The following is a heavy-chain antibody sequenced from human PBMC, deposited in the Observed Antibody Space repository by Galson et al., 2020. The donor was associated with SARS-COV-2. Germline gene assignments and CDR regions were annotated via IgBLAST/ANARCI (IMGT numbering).Heavy chain of an antibody. CDR1: GGSMNDYY. V-gene: IGHV4-59*01. J-gene: IGHJ3*02. CDR3: AREQRGRDPHAGPFDI. D-gene: IGHD1-1*01. CDR2: IYFNGNT. Sequence: SETLSLTCTVSGGSMNDYYWSWIRQPPGKGLEWIGYIYFNGNTNYNPSLKSRLTISVDTPKNQFSLKLNSVTAADTAIYFCAREQRGRDPHAGPFDIWGLGTMVVVSS.